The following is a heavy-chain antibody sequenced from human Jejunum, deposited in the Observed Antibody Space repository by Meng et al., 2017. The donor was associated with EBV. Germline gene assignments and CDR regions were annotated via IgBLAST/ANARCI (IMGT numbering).Heavy chain of an antibody. V-gene: IGHV3-13*01. Sequence: EGQLGGSGGGLVQPGGSLRFSCSASGFTFSSYDMHWVRQATGKGLEWVSGIGTAGDTYYLGSVKGRFTISRENAKNSLYLQMNSLGVGDTAVYYCARGSGTTRHYWGQGTLVTVSS. D-gene: IGHD1-1*01. CDR2: IGTAGDT. J-gene: IGHJ4*02. CDR1: GFTFSSYD. CDR3: ARGSGTTRHY.